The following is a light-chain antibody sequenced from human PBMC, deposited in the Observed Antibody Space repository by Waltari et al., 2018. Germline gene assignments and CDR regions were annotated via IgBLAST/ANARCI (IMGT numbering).Light chain of an antibody. V-gene: IGKV3-20*01. CDR3: QHYGASPWT. CDR2: SAS. Sequence: EIVLTQSPGTLSLSPGETATLSCWASQSVGSTYLAWYQQKPGQVPRLLIYSASSRATGVPDMFSCGGSVTDFTLTIRRLEPEDFALYYCQHYGASPWTFGQGTKVEV. CDR1: QSVGSTY. J-gene: IGKJ1*01.